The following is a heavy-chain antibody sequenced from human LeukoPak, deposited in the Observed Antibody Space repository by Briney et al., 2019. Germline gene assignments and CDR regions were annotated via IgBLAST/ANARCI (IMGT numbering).Heavy chain of an antibody. CDR1: GNTFIGYY. CDR2: INSNSGGT. V-gene: IGHV1-2*02. CDR3: ARGLGSGWSTLDY. J-gene: IGHJ4*02. D-gene: IGHD6-19*01. Sequence: GASVKVSCKASGNTFIGYYIHWVRQAPGQGLEWMGWINSNSGGTNYVQKFQGRVTMTRDTSISTAYIELSRLRSDDTAVYYCARGLGSGWSTLDYWGQGTLVTVSS.